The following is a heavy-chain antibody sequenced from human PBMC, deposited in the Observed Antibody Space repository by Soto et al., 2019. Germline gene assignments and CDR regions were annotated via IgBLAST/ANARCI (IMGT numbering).Heavy chain of an antibody. Sequence: GGSLRLSCAASGFTFSSYAMSWVRQAPGKGLEWVSAISGSGGSTYYADSVKGRFTISRDNSKNTLYLQMNSLRAEDTAVYYCAKLPQRRGYYDSSGYYYFDYWGQGTLVTVSS. CDR2: ISGSGGST. CDR3: AKLPQRRGYYDSSGYYYFDY. J-gene: IGHJ4*02. CDR1: GFTFSSYA. V-gene: IGHV3-23*01. D-gene: IGHD3-22*01.